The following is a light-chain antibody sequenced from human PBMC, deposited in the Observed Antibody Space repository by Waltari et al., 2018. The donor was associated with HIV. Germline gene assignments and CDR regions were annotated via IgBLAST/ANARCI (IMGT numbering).Light chain of an antibody. CDR1: SSDVGGYDS. CDR2: EVI. V-gene: IGLV2-11*01. Sequence: QSALTQPRSVSGSPGQSVTISCTGTSSDVGGYDSVPWYLQHPGKVPKLIIYEVINRPSGVPDRFSGSKSGNTASLTISGLQTEDEADYFCCSYAGTYTYVLFGGGTKLTVL. J-gene: IGLJ3*02. CDR3: CSYAGTYTYVL.